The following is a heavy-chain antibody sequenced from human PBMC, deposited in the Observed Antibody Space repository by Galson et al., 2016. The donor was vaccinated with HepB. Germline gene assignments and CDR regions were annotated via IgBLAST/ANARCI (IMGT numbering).Heavy chain of an antibody. V-gene: IGHV4-38-2*02. CDR2: VYHSGSA. CDR3: ARHWGKDDGWSED. Sequence: SETLSLTCTVSGFSISSGFHWGWIRQSPGKGLEFIGTVYHSGSAYYSPVLESRVTISVDTSSNQFFLNLRSVTAADTAVYYCARHWGKDDGWSEDWGQGTLVIVSS. CDR1: GFSISSGFH. D-gene: IGHD6-19*01. J-gene: IGHJ4*01.